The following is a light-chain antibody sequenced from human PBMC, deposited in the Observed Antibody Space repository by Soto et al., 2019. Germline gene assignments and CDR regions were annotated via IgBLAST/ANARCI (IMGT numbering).Light chain of an antibody. V-gene: IGKV1-12*01. J-gene: IGKJ4*01. CDR2: AAS. CDR3: HQGNSFPLT. CDR1: QGISSW. Sequence: DIQMTQSPSSVSASVGDRVTINCRASQGISSWLAWFQQKPGGAPRLLIYAASSLHSGVPSRFSGSRSGTDFTLTISSLQPEDFATYYCHQGNSFPLTFGGGTKVEIK.